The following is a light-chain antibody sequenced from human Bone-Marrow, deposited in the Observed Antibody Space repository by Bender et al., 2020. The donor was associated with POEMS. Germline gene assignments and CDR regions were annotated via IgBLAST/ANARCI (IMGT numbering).Light chain of an antibody. CDR3: SSYTNPSSLDVV. Sequence: QSALTQPASVSGSPGQSITISCTGTSSDVGAYDFVSWYQQHPGKAPKLIIYDVDNRPSGVSNRFSGSKSGNTASLTISGLQAEDEADYYCSSYTNPSSLDVVFGGGTKLTVL. CDR1: SSDVGAYDF. CDR2: DVD. V-gene: IGLV2-14*01. J-gene: IGLJ2*01.